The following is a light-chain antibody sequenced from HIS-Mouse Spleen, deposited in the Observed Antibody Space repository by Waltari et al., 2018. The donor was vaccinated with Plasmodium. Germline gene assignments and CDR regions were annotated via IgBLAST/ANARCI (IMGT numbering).Light chain of an antibody. J-gene: IGLJ3*02. CDR3: YSTDSSGNHRV. CDR1: ALPKKY. CDR2: EDS. V-gene: IGLV3-10*01. Sequence: SYELTQPPSVSVSPGQTARITCSGDALPKKYAYWYQQKSGQAPVLVNYEDSKRPSGIPGRFSGYSSGTMATLTISGAQVEDEADYYCYSTDSSGNHRVFGGGTKLTVL.